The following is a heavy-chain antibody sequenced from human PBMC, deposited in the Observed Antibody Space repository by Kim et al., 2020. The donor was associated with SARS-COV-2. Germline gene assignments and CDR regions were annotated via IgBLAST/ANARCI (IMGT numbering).Heavy chain of an antibody. CDR1: GYTFTSYG. J-gene: IGHJ4*02. D-gene: IGHD3-22*01. V-gene: IGHV1-18*01. Sequence: ASVKVSCKASGYTFTSYGIIWVRQAPGQGLEWMGWISTYNGNTNYAQKLLGRVTMTTDTSTSTAYMELRSLRSDDTAVYYCGRDFGSSGYPYFDYWGQGTLVTVSS. CDR3: GRDFGSSGYPYFDY. CDR2: ISTYNGNT.